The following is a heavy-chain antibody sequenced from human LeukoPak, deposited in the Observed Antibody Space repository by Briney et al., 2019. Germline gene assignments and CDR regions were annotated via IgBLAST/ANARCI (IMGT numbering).Heavy chain of an antibody. J-gene: IGHJ4*02. CDR2: IGKDGRNK. D-gene: IGHD1-20*01. CDR1: GFSFSTYG. V-gene: IGHV3-33*08. CDR3: ARDSITAANSLDY. Sequence: PGTSLRLSCAASGFSFSTYGMHWVRQAPGKGLEWVAVIGKDGRNKNNADAVRGRFTISRDNSKNTLYLQMDSLRAEDTAVYYCARDSITAANSLDYWGRGNLVTVSS.